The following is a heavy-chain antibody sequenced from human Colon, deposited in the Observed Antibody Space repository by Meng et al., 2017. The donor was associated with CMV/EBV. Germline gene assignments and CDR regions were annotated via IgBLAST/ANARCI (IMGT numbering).Heavy chain of an antibody. Sequence: ASVKVSCKTSGYTFTSHYMHWVRQAPGQGLEWMGIINPSGGSTTYAQKFQDRVTMTRDTSTSTVYMALSSLRSEYTAVYYCAQDGGIVGTPRAFDIWGQGTMVTVSS. CDR2: INPSGGST. CDR3: AQDGGIVGTPRAFDI. D-gene: IGHD1-26*01. V-gene: IGHV1-46*01. CDR1: GYTFTSHY. J-gene: IGHJ3*02.